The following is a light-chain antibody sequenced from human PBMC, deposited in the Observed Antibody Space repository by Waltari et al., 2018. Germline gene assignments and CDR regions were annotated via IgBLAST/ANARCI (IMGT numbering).Light chain of an antibody. CDR1: SSDVGGYNY. Sequence: QSALTQPASVSGSPGQSITISCTGTSSDVGGYNYVSGYQQHPGKAPNLMIYDVSNRPSGVSNRFSGSKSGNTASLTISGLQAEDEADYYCSSYTSSSTVVFGGGTKLTVL. CDR3: SSYTSSSTVV. J-gene: IGLJ2*01. V-gene: IGLV2-14*01. CDR2: DVS.